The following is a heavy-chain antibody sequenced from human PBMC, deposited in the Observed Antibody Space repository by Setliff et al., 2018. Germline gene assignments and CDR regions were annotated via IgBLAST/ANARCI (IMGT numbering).Heavy chain of an antibody. D-gene: IGHD3-10*01. CDR3: ARRWNFGPYGSGIHDGFDM. CDR1: DGSFSDYY. CDR2: INHYGST. V-gene: IGHV4-34*01. J-gene: IGHJ3*02. Sequence: SETLSLTCAVYDGSFSDYYRSWIRQPPGKGLEWIGEINHYGSTNYKSSLRSRVTISLDTSENQFSLKLNSVTAADTAVYYCARRWNFGPYGSGIHDGFDMWGQGTMVTVS.